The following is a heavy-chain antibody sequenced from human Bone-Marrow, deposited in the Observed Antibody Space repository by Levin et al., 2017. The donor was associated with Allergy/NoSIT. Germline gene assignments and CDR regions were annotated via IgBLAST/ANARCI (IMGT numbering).Heavy chain of an antibody. Sequence: GVLRLSCTASGFTFGDYAMSWFRQAPGKGLEWVGFIRSKAYGGTTEYAASVKGRFTISRDDSKSIAYLQMNSLKTEDTAVYYCTSSRGGSQLGIVVVVAAKPSDAFDIWGQGTMVTVSS. V-gene: IGHV3-49*03. CDR1: GFTFGDYA. CDR2: IRSKAYGGTT. D-gene: IGHD2-15*01. CDR3: TSSRGGSQLGIVVVVAAKPSDAFDI. J-gene: IGHJ3*02.